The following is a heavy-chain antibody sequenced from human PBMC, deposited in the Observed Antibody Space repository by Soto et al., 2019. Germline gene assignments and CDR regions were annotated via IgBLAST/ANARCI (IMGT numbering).Heavy chain of an antibody. D-gene: IGHD1-26*01. J-gene: IGHJ4*02. CDR2: ISAYNGNT. Sequence: ASVKVSCKASGYTFTSYAMHWVRQAPGQRLEWMGWISAYNGNTKYEQKLQGRVTMTTDTSTSTAYMELRSLRSDDTAVYYCARDAAVGLFDYWGQGTLVTVSS. V-gene: IGHV1-18*01. CDR1: GYTFTSYA. CDR3: ARDAAVGLFDY.